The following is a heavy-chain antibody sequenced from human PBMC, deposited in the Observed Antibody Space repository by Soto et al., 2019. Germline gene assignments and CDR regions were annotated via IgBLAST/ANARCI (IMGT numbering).Heavy chain of an antibody. CDR2: ISSSSSYI. V-gene: IGHV3-21*01. CDR3: ARDSSRGWELVIGAFDI. Sequence: WGSLRLSCAASGFTFSSYSMNWVRQAPGKGLEWVSSISSSSSYIYYADSVKGRFTISRDNAKNSLYLQMNSLRAEDTAVYYCARDSSRGWELVIGAFDIWGQGTMVTVSS. CDR1: GFTFSSYS. J-gene: IGHJ3*02. D-gene: IGHD1-26*01.